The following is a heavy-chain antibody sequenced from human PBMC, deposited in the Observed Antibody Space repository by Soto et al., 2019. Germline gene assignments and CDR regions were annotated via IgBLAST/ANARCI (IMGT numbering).Heavy chain of an antibody. J-gene: IGHJ4*02. Sequence: SETLSLTCTVSGISVSTSDYYWGWVRQPPGKGLDWIGNIYYSGSTFYNPSLGSRVTLSVDTSKNQFSLRLNSVTAADTAVYFCAGFVVPASRNSDFDYWGQGTLVTVSS. CDR2: IYYSGST. D-gene: IGHD2-15*01. CDR3: AGFVVPASRNSDFDY. CDR1: GISVSTSDYY. V-gene: IGHV4-39*01.